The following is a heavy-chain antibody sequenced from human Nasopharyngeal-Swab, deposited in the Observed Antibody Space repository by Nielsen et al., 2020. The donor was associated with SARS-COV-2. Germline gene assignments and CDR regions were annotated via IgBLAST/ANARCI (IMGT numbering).Heavy chain of an antibody. D-gene: IGHD4-11*01. V-gene: IGHV4-59*01. CDR3: ARGATTVTPLSNYYYMDV. CDR1: GDSIGSYF. CDR2: VYHSGST. Sequence: SETLSLTCTVSGDSIGSYFWSWIRQPPGKGLEWIAYVYHSGSTSYNPSLKSRVTISVDTSNQFSLRLTSVTAADTAVYYCARGATTVTPLSNYYYMDVWGKGTTVTVSS. J-gene: IGHJ6*03.